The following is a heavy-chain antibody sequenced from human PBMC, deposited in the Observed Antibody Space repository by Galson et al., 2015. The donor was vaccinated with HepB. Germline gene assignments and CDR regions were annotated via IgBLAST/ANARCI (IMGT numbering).Heavy chain of an antibody. Sequence: SLRLSCAASGFTLRSYTVYWVRQAPGKGLEWVSAISGRGSSTYYADSVKGRFTISRDNSKDTLCLQMNSLRAEDTAVYYCATFMDTSLDVDYWGQGTLVTVSS. V-gene: IGHV3-23*01. CDR3: ATFMDTSLDVDY. D-gene: IGHD5-18*01. CDR2: ISGRGSST. CDR1: GFTLRSYT. J-gene: IGHJ4*02.